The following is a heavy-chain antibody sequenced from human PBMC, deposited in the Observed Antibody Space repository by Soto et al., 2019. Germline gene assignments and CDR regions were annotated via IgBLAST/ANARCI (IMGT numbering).Heavy chain of an antibody. J-gene: IGHJ4*02. D-gene: IGHD3-3*01. Sequence: GGSLRLSCAVSGFSFGSYWMSWVRQAPGKGLEWLASIKDDGSERYYLDSVKGRFTISRDNAKDSLSLQMNSLRGEDTAFYYCARDVGPVTIFGEALSGYFDFWGQGTLVTVSS. CDR1: GFSFGSYW. CDR2: IKDDGSER. V-gene: IGHV3-7*03. CDR3: ARDVGPVTIFGEALSGYFDF.